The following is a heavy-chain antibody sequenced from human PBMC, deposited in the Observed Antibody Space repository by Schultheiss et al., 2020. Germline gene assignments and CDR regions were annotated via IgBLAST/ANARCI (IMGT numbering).Heavy chain of an antibody. V-gene: IGHV1-2*02. D-gene: IGHD3-3*01. CDR3: ARAVPIYDFWSGSIVGWFDP. CDR2: INPNSGGT. J-gene: IGHJ5*02. CDR1: GYTFTGYY. Sequence: GAVKVSCKASGYTFTGYYMHWVRQAPGQGLEWMGWINPNSGGTNYAQKFQGRVTMTRDTSISTAYMELSRLRSEDTAVYYCARAVPIYDFWSGSIVGWFDPWGQGTLVTVSS.